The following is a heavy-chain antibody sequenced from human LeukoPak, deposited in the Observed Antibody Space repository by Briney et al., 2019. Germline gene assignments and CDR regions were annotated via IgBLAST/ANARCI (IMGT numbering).Heavy chain of an antibody. V-gene: IGHV4-59*10. Sequence: SETLSLTCAVYGGSFSGYYWSWIRQPAGKGLEWIGRIYTSGSTNYNPSLKSRVTISVDTSKNQFSLKLSSVTAADTAVYYCARHHERWLQPYFDYWGQGTLVTVSS. CDR2: IYTSGST. CDR3: ARHHERWLQPYFDY. J-gene: IGHJ4*02. D-gene: IGHD5-12*01. CDR1: GGSFSGYY.